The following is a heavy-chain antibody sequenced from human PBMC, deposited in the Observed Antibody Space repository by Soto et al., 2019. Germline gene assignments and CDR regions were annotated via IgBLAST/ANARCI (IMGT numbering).Heavy chain of an antibody. V-gene: IGHV1-3*01. D-gene: IGHD3-22*01. CDR1: GYTFTSYA. J-gene: IGHJ6*02. CDR3: ASLRGYYDSSGYYESHYGMDV. CDR2: INAGNGNT. Sequence: ASVKVSCKASGYTFTSYAMHWVRQAPGQRLEWMGWINAGNGNTKYSRKFQGRVTITRDTSASTAYMELSSLRSEDTAVYYCASLRGYYDSSGYYESHYGMDVFGQGATAAVSS.